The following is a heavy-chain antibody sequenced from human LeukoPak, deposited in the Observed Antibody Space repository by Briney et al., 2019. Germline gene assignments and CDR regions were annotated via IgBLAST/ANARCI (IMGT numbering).Heavy chain of an antibody. CDR2: INHSGST. CDR3: AREYYYDSSGYSIDY. D-gene: IGHD3-22*01. J-gene: IGHJ4*02. V-gene: IGHV4-34*01. Sequence: SETLSLTCAVNGGSFSGYFWSWIRQPPGKGLEWIGEINHSGSTYYNASLKSRITISVDTSKRQFSLRMNSVTAADTAVYYCAREYYYDSSGYSIDYWGQGTLVTVSS. CDR1: GGSFSGYF.